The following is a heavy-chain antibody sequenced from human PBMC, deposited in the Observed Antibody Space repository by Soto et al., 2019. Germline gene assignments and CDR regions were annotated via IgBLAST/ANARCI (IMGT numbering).Heavy chain of an antibody. Sequence: QVQLVQSGAEVKKPGASVKVSCKASGYTFTSYYMHWVRQAPGQGLEWMGIINPSGGSTSYAQKFQGRVTMTMDTSTSTVYMELSRLRSDDTALYYCARGGYGWFDPWGQGTLVTVSS. CDR2: INPSGGST. V-gene: IGHV1-46*03. CDR1: GYTFTSYY. D-gene: IGHD2-15*01. CDR3: ARGGYGWFDP. J-gene: IGHJ5*02.